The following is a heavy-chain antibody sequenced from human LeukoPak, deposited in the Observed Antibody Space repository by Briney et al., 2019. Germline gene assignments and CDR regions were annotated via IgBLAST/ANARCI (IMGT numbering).Heavy chain of an antibody. CDR3: ARDVGRTHFWSGYFLGYYYYTDV. Sequence: GASVKVSCKASGYTFTSYDINWVRQATGQGLEWMGWMNPNSGNTGYAQKFQGRVTMTRNTSISTAYMELSSLRSEDTAVYYCARDVGRTHFWSGYFLGYYYYTDVWGKGTTVTVSS. CDR2: MNPNSGNT. J-gene: IGHJ6*03. V-gene: IGHV1-8*01. CDR1: GYTFTSYD. D-gene: IGHD3-3*02.